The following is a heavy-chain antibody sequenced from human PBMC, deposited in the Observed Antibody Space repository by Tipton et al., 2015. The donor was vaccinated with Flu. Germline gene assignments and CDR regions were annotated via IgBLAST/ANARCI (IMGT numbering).Heavy chain of an antibody. CDR1: GGSISTSGYY. D-gene: IGHD1-1*01. CDR2: IRYGGSS. Sequence: TLSLTCTVSGGSISTSGYYWGWIRQPPGKGLEWIGSIRYGGSSYYTPSLKSRVTISLDMSKDQFSLKLASVTAADTAVYYCARVWSSFVATASLDYGGRGTLVTV. CDR3: ARVWSSFVATASLDY. J-gene: IGHJ4*02. V-gene: IGHV4-39*07.